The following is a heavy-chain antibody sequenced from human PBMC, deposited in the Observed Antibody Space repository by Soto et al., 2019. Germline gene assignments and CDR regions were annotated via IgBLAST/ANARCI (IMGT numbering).Heavy chain of an antibody. CDR3: ARDPIAAADRPTSSY. D-gene: IGHD6-13*01. Sequence: QVQLVQSGAEVKKPGSSVKVSCKASGGTFSSYAISWVRQAPGQGLEWMGGIIPIFGTANYAQKFQGRVTITAGESPSTAYMELSSRRSEDTAVYYCARDPIAAADRPTSSYWGQGTLVTVSS. CDR1: GGTFSSYA. J-gene: IGHJ4*02. V-gene: IGHV1-69*12. CDR2: IIPIFGTA.